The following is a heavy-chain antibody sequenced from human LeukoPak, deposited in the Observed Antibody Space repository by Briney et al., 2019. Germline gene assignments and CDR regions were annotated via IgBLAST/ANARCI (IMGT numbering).Heavy chain of an antibody. D-gene: IGHD4-23*01. V-gene: IGHV4-31*03. Sequence: PSQTLSLTCTVSGGSISSGGYYWSWIRQRPGKGLEWIGYIYYSGSTYYNPSLKSRVTISVDTSKNQFSLKLSSVSAADTAVYYCARGITPYYFDYWGQGTLVTVSS. CDR3: ARGITPYYFDY. CDR1: GGSISSGGYY. CDR2: IYYSGST. J-gene: IGHJ4*02.